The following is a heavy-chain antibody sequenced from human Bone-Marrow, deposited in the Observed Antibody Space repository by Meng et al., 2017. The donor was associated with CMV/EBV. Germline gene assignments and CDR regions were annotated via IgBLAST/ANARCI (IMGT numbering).Heavy chain of an antibody. Sequence: GGSLRLSCAASGFTFSSHWMHWVRQAPGEGLVWVSRINSDGSFATYADSVEGRFTVSRDNAKNTLYLQMSSLRAEDTAVYYCARKLTPYYYGLDVWGQGTTDTLSS. D-gene: IGHD3-9*01. J-gene: IGHJ6*02. CDR3: ARKLTPYYYGLDV. CDR1: GFTFSSHW. CDR2: INSDGSFA. V-gene: IGHV3-74*01.